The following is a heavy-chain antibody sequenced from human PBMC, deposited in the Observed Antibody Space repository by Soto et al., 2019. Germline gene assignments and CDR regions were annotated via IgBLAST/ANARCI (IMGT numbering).Heavy chain of an antibody. CDR3: ARTRDFWSGNDAFDI. V-gene: IGHV4-61*01. D-gene: IGHD3-3*01. CDR2: MYYSGST. CDR1: GGSVSSGSYY. Sequence: SETLSLTCTVYGGSVSSGSYYWSWIRKPPWKGLEWIGYMYYSGSTNYNPSLKSRVTISLDTSKNQFSLKLSSVTSADTAVYFCARTRDFWSGNDAFDIWGQGTMVT. J-gene: IGHJ3*02.